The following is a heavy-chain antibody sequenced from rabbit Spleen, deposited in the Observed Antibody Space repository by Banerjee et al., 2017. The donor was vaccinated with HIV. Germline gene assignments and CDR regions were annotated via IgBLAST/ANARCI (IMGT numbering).Heavy chain of an antibody. Sequence: QEQLEESGGGLVKPEGSLTLTCKASGFSFSDRDVMCWVRQAPGKGLEWIGCIYTGNGKTYYASWAKGRFTISKSSSTTVTLQMTSLTAADTATYFCARGDNNAGNGFNLWGPGTLVTVS. V-gene: IGHV1S45*01. CDR1: GFSFSDRDV. D-gene: IGHD4-2*01. J-gene: IGHJ4*01. CDR3: ARGDNNAGNGFNL. CDR2: IYTGNGKT.